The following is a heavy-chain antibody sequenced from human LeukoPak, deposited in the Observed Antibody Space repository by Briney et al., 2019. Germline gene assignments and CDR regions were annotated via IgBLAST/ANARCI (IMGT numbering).Heavy chain of an antibody. CDR2: ISYDGSTI. Sequence: GRSLRLSCAASGFTFSSYDMHWVRQAPGKGLEWVAVISYDGSTIYYADSVKGRFTISRDNSKNTLYLQMNSLEAEDTAVYYCAKAKSYSSGSSGYWGQGTPVTVPS. D-gene: IGHD5-18*01. V-gene: IGHV3-30*18. J-gene: IGHJ4*02. CDR1: GFTFSSYD. CDR3: AKAKSYSSGSSGY.